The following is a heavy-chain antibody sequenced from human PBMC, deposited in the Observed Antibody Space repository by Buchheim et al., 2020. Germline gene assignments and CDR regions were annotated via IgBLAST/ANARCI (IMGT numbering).Heavy chain of an antibody. D-gene: IGHD3-16*02. CDR1: GFTVSSNY. CDR2: IYSGGST. Sequence: EVQLVETGGGLIQPGGSLRLSCAASGFTVSSNYMSWVRQAPGKGLEWVSVIYSGGSTYYADSVKGRFTISRDNSKNTMNLPMNSLRAEDTAVYYCARDLRLGELSLDYWGQGTL. CDR3: ARDLRLGELSLDY. V-gene: IGHV3-53*02. J-gene: IGHJ4*02.